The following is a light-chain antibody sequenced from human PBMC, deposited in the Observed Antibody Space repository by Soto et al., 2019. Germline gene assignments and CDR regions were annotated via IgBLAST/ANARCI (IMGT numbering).Light chain of an antibody. CDR2: DVT. J-gene: IGLJ2*01. CDR1: SSDVGTYNY. CDR3: SSYTTSVTLV. V-gene: IGLV2-14*03. Sequence: QSALTQPASVSGSPGQSITISCTGTSSDVGTYNYVSWYQHHPGKAPKLMIYDVTYRPSGVSSRFSGSKSGNTASLTISGLQAEDEADYYCSSYTTSVTLVFGGGTKVTV.